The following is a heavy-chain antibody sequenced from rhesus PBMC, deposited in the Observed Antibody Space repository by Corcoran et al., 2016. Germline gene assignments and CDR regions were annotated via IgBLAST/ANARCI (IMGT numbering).Heavy chain of an antibody. CDR2: ISNVGGST. J-gene: IGHJ4*01. V-gene: IGHV3-178*01. D-gene: IGHD5-24*01. CDR3: AARRGY. CDR1: GFTFSDYF. Sequence: EVQLGEYGGGLAKPGGCRRLAGAASGFTFSDYFMDWVRQAPGKGLEWVSRISNVGGSTWYADSVKGRFTMSRENAKNILYLQMDSLRAEDTAVYYCAARRGYWGLGLLVTVSS.